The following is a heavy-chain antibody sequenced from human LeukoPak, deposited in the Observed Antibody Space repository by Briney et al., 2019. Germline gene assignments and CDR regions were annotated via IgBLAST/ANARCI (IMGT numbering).Heavy chain of an antibody. Sequence: SETLSLTCAVYGGSFSGYYWSWIRQPPGKGLEWIGEINHNGSTNYNPSLKSRVTISVDTSKNQFSLKLSSVTAADTAVYYCARGPVRYCSSTSCYARKNGMDVWGQGTTVTVSS. V-gene: IGHV4-34*01. J-gene: IGHJ6*02. CDR3: ARGPVRYCSSTSCYARKNGMDV. CDR1: GGSFSGYY. CDR2: INHNGST. D-gene: IGHD2-2*01.